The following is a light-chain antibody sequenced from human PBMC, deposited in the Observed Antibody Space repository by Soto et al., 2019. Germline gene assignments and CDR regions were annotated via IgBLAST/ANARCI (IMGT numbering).Light chain of an antibody. CDR2: SNN. CDR3: AAWDDSLDANCV. J-gene: IGLJ1*01. Sequence: QSVLTQPPSASGTPGQRVTISCSGSSSNIGSNTVNWYQRLPGTAPKLLIYSNNQRPSGVPDRFSGSKSGTSASLAISGLQSEDEADYYCAAWDDSLDANCVSGTGTKVTVL. CDR1: SSNIGSNT. V-gene: IGLV1-44*01.